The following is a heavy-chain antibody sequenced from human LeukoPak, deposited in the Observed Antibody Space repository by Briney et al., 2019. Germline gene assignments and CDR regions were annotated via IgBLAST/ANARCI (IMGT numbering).Heavy chain of an antibody. CDR3: ARMKFYDSTGYSPGHYMDV. CDR1: GGPIYSYH. Sequence: SETLSLTCTVSGGPIYSYHWSWIRQTAGKGLEWIGRLYPGVSTDYNPSLKSRVTMSVDTSKKQFALKLSAVTAADTAVYYCARMKFYDSTGYSPGHYMDVWGKGTTVTVSS. D-gene: IGHD3-22*01. CDR2: LYPGVST. J-gene: IGHJ6*03. V-gene: IGHV4-4*07.